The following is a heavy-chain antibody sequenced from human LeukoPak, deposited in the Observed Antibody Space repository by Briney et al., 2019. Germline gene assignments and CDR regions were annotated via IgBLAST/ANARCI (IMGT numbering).Heavy chain of an antibody. Sequence: SETLSLTCGVSGGSITSTNWWSWVRRPPGQGLEWIGEISLMGRTNYNPSLIGRVIMSLDESRNQLSLTLTSVTAADTAMYYCTRESGPYCPFGYWGQGTLVVVHS. V-gene: IGHV4-4*02. CDR1: GGSITSTNW. J-gene: IGHJ4*02. D-gene: IGHD1-26*01. CDR2: ISLMGRT. CDR3: TRESGPYCPFGY.